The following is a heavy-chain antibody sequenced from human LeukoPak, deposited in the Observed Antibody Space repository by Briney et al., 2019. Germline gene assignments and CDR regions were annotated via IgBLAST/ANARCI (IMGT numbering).Heavy chain of an antibody. CDR3: AKVPSGRYCSGGSCYFDY. CDR2: ISSSSSTI. CDR1: GFTFSSYS. J-gene: IGHJ4*02. V-gene: IGHV3-48*01. D-gene: IGHD2-15*01. Sequence: GSLRLSCAASGFTFSSYSMNWVRQAPGKGLEWVSYISSSSSTIYYADSVKGRFTISRDNSKNTMYVQMNSLRAEDTAVYYCAKVPSGRYCSGGSCYFDYWGQGTLVTVSS.